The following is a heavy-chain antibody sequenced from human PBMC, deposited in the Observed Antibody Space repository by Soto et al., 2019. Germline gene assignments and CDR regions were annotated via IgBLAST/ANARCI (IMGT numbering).Heavy chain of an antibody. CDR3: SRSGSGSYLSKVYYYYMDV. D-gene: IGHD3-10*01. V-gene: IGHV4-39*01. CDR2: IYYSGST. J-gene: IGHJ6*03. CDR1: GGSISSSSYY. Sequence: SETLSLTCTVSGGSISSSSYYWGWIRQPPGKGLEWIGSIYYSGSTYYNQSLKNQVNISVDTSKNQISLKLSTVTAADTAVYFCSRSGSGSYLSKVYYYYMDVWGKGTTVTVSS.